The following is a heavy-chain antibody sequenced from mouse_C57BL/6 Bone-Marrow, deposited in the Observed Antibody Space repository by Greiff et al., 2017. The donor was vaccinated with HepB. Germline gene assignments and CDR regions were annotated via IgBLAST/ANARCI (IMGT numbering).Heavy chain of an antibody. CDR1: GFTFSSYA. J-gene: IGHJ1*03. CDR3: KRDYDYGSSYLYWYFDV. D-gene: IGHD1-1*01. V-gene: IGHV5-9-1*02. Sequence: EVKVEESGEGLVKPGGSLKLSCAASGFTFSSYAMSWVRQTPEKRLEWVAYISSGGDYIYYADTVKGRFTISRDNARNTLYLQMSSLKSEDTAMYYCKRDYDYGSSYLYWYFDVWGTGTTVTVSS. CDR2: ISSGGDYI.